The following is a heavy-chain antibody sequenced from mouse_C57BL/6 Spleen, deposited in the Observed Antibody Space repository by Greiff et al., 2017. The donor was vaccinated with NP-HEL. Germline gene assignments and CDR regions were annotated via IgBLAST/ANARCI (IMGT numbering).Heavy chain of an antibody. CDR3: ADYDPYYYAMDY. J-gene: IGHJ4*01. Sequence: QVQLQQSGPELVKPGASVKISCKASGYAFSSSWMNWVKQRPGKGLEWIGRIYPGDGDTNYNGKFKGKATLTADKSSSTAYMQLSSLTSEDSAVYFCADYDPYYYAMDYWGQGTSVTVSS. V-gene: IGHV1-82*01. D-gene: IGHD2-4*01. CDR1: GYAFSSSW. CDR2: IYPGDGDT.